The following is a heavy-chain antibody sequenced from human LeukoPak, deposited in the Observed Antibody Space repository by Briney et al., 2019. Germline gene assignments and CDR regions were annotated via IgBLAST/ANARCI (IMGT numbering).Heavy chain of an antibody. V-gene: IGHV3-66*01. CDR2: IYSGGST. Sequence: GGSLRLSCAASGFTVSSNYMSWVRQAPGKGLEWVSVIYSGGSTYYADSVKGRFTISRDNSKNTLYLQMNSLRAEDTAVYYCARELGLLWFGELEGNWFDPWGQGTLVTVSS. CDR3: ARELGLLWFGELEGNWFDP. D-gene: IGHD3-10*01. CDR1: GFTVSSNY. J-gene: IGHJ5*02.